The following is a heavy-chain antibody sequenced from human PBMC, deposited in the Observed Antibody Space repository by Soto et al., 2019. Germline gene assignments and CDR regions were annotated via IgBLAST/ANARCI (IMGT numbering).Heavy chain of an antibody. Sequence: ASVKVSCKASGYTFTSYYMHWVRQAPGQGLEWMGIINPSGGSTSYAQKFQGRVTMTRDRSTSTVYMERSSLRSEDTAVYYCAREEGSGWLRFDYWGQGTLVTVSS. V-gene: IGHV1-46*01. CDR3: AREEGSGWLRFDY. J-gene: IGHJ4*02. CDR1: GYTFTSYY. D-gene: IGHD6-19*01. CDR2: INPSGGST.